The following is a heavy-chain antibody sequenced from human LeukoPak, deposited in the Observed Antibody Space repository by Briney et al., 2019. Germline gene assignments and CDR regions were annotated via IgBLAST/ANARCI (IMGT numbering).Heavy chain of an antibody. CDR3: ARDPTLRI. CDR1: GGSISSYY. CDR2: IYYSGST. D-gene: IGHD1-14*01. Sequence: SETLSLTCTVSGGSISSYYWSWIRQPPGKGLEWIGYIYYSGSTNYNPSLKSRVTISVDTSKNQFSLKLSSVTAADTAVYYCARDPTLRIWGQGTLVTVSS. V-gene: IGHV4-59*01. J-gene: IGHJ4*02.